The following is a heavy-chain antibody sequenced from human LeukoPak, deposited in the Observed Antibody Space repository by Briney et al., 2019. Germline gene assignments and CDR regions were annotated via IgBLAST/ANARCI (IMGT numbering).Heavy chain of an antibody. J-gene: IGHJ1*01. V-gene: IGHV3-48*03. CDR2: ISSSGSTI. CDR3: ARLYCSSTNCYSYFQH. D-gene: IGHD2-2*01. Sequence: AGGSLRLSCAASGFTFSSYEMNWVRQAPGKGLEWVSYISSSGSTISYADSVKGRFTISRDNVKNSLYLQMNSLRAEDTAVYYCARLYCSSTNCYSYFQHWGQGTVVTVSS. CDR1: GFTFSSYE.